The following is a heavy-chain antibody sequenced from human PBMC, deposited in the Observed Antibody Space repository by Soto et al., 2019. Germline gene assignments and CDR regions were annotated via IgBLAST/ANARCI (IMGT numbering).Heavy chain of an antibody. CDR3: ARGSTPRAYYDFWSGYYTGISYYYYGMDV. Sequence: GGSLRLSCAASGFTFSSYDMHWVRQATGKGLEWVSAIGTAGDPYYPGSVKGRFTISRENAKNSLYLQMNSLRAGDTAVYYCARGSTPRAYYDFWSGYYTGISYYYYGMDVWGQGTTATVSS. CDR2: IGTAGDP. CDR1: GFTFSSYD. J-gene: IGHJ6*02. V-gene: IGHV3-13*05. D-gene: IGHD3-3*01.